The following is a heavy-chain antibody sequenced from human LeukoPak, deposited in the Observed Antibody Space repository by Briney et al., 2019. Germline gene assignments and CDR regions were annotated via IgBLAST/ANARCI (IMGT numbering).Heavy chain of an antibody. D-gene: IGHD6-19*01. CDR2: IRGSGGTI. CDR1: GFTFSRYA. V-gene: IGHV3-23*01. CDR3: AKGRGYSSGWYAANYYYGMDV. Sequence: GGSLRLSCAASGFTFSRYAMNWVRQAPGKGPEWVSLIRGSGGTIYYADSVKGRFTISRDNSKNTLYLQMNSLRAEDTAVYYCAKGRGYSSGWYAANYYYGMDVWGQGTTVTVSS. J-gene: IGHJ6*02.